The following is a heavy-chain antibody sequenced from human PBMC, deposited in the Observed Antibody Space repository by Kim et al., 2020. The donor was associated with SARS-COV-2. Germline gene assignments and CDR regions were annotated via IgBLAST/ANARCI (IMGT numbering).Heavy chain of an antibody. CDR1: GFTFSSYA. CDR3: VKSWRGETHRTPFDY. V-gene: IGHV3-64D*06. Sequence: GGSLRLSCSASGFTFSSYAMHWVRQAPGKGLEYVSAISSNGGSTYYADSVKGRFTISRDNSKNTLYLQMSSLRAEDTAVYYCVKSWRGETHRTPFDYWGQGTLVTVSS. CDR2: ISSNGGST. J-gene: IGHJ4*02. D-gene: IGHD3-3*01.